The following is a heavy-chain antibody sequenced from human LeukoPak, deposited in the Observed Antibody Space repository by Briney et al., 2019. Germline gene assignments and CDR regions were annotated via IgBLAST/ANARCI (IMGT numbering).Heavy chain of an antibody. V-gene: IGHV4-4*07. CDR3: ARGRRDYYDSSGYPPAFDI. J-gene: IGHJ3*02. CDR2: IYSSGST. Sequence: SETLSLTCTVSGGSISSYYWSWIRQPAGKGLEWIGRIYSSGSTNYNPPLKSRVTISVDKSKNQFSLKLSSVTAADTAVYYCARGRRDYYDSSGYPPAFDIWGQGTMVTVTS. D-gene: IGHD3-22*01. CDR1: GGSISSYY.